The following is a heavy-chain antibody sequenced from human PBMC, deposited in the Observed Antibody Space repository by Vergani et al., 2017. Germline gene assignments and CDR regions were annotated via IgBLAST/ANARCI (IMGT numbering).Heavy chain of an antibody. Sequence: EVQLVQSGAEVKKPGESLKISCKGSGYSFTSYWIGWVSQMSGKGLEWMGIIYPGDSDTRYSPSFQGQVTISADKSISTAYLQWSSLKASDTAIYYCARSTKGDLLWFVECWFDPWGQGTLVTVSS. CDR1: GYSFTSYW. V-gene: IGHV5-51*01. CDR2: IYPGDSDT. CDR3: ARSTKGDLLWFVECWFDP. J-gene: IGHJ5*02. D-gene: IGHD3-10*01.